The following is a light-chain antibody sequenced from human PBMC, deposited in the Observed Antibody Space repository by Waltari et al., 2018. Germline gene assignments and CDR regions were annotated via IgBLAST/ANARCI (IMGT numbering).Light chain of an antibody. V-gene: IGLV2-14*01. CDR2: EVS. CDR3: SSYTTSTSYVV. CDR1: SSDVGIYRF. Sequence: QSALTQPASVSGSPGQSITISCTGTSSDVGIYRFVSWYQQHPGKAPKLMIYEVSNRPSWVSNRFPGSKSGNTASLTISGLQAEDEADYYCSSYTTSTSYVVFGGGTKLTVL. J-gene: IGLJ2*01.